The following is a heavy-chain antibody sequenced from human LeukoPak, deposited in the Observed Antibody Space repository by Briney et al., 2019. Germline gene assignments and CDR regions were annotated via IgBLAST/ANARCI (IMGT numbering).Heavy chain of an antibody. D-gene: IGHD3-10*01. Sequence: PGGSLRLSCAASGFTFSTYGMHWVRQAPGKGLEWVAFIRYDGSNKYNADSVKGRFTISRDNSKNTLYLQMNSLRAEDTAVYYCAKDRRGYYGSGSYFDYWGQGTLVTVSS. J-gene: IGHJ4*02. CDR1: GFTFSTYG. CDR3: AKDRRGYYGSGSYFDY. V-gene: IGHV3-30*02. CDR2: IRYDGSNK.